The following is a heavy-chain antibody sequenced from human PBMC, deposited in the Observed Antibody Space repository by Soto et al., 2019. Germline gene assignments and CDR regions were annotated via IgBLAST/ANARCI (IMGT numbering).Heavy chain of an antibody. CDR1: GFTFSSYA. V-gene: IGHV3-23*01. CDR3: AKDTRGWSYYYYGMDV. J-gene: IGHJ6*02. D-gene: IGHD6-19*01. Sequence: PGGSLRLSWAASGFTFSSYAMSWVRQAPGKGLEWVSAISGSGGSTYYADSVKGRFTISRDNSKNTLYLQMNSLRAEDTAVYYCAKDTRGWSYYYYGMDVWGQGTTVTVSS. CDR2: ISGSGGST.